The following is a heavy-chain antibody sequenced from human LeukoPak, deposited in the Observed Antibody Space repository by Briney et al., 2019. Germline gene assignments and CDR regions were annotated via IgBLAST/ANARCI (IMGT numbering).Heavy chain of an antibody. J-gene: IGHJ6*03. CDR3: ATRFGLDYYYYYMDV. V-gene: IGHV3-23*01. D-gene: IGHD3-10*01. CDR1: EFTFSLYA. CDR2: IDGDGANT. Sequence: GGSLRLSCAASEFTFSLYAMTWVRQTPEKGLEWVSTIDGDGANTYYADSVRGRFTISRDNSKNTLSLQMTSLRADDTAVYYCATRFGLDYYYYYMDVWGKGTTVTVSS.